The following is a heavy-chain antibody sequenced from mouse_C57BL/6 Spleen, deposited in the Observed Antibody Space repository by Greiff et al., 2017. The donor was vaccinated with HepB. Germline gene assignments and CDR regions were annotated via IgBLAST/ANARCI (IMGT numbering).Heavy chain of an antibody. Sequence: QVHVKQPGAELVKPGASVKMSCKASGYTFTSYWITWVKQRPGQGLEWIGDIYPGSGSTNYNEKFKSKATLTVDTSSSTAYMQLSSLTSEDSAVYFCARSNWGYWYFDVWGTGTTVTVSS. CDR1: GYTFTSYW. V-gene: IGHV1-55*01. CDR2: IYPGSGST. D-gene: IGHD4-1*01. CDR3: ARSNWGYWYFDV. J-gene: IGHJ1*03.